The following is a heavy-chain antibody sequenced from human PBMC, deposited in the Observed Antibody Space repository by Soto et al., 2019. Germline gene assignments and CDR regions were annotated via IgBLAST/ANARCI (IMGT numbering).Heavy chain of an antibody. D-gene: IGHD3-16*01. J-gene: IGHJ4*02. CDR1: GFSLSTSGVG. Sequence: QITLKESGPTLVKPTQTLTLTCTFSGFSLSTSGVGVGWIRQPPGKALEWLALIYWNDDKRYSPSLKSRLTITKDTSKNQVVLTMTNMDPVDTATYYCAHRMGGDVVKDFDYCGQGTLVTVSS. CDR2: IYWNDDK. CDR3: AHRMGGDVVKDFDY. V-gene: IGHV2-5*01.